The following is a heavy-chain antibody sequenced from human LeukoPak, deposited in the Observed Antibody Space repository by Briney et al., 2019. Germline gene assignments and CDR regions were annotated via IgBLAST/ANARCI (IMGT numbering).Heavy chain of an antibody. Sequence: QSGGSLRLSCAASGFTFSSYGMHWVRQAPGKGLEWVAVIWYDGSNKYYADSVKGRFTISRDNSKNTLYLQMNSLRAEDTAVYYCARDGPYKVWNYVVTAGPYYFDYWGQGTLVTVSS. CDR1: GFTFSSYG. V-gene: IGHV3-33*01. D-gene: IGHD1-7*01. CDR3: ARDGPYKVWNYVVTAGPYYFDY. CDR2: IWYDGSNK. J-gene: IGHJ4*02.